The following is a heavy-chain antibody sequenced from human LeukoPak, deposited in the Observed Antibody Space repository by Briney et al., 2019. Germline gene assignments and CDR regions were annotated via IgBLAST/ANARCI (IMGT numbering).Heavy chain of an antibody. Sequence: KPGGSLRLSCAASGFTFSSYEMNWVRQAPGKGLEWVSSISSSSSYIYYADSVKGRFTISRDNAKNSLYLQMNSLRAEDTAVYYCARGSVTSFDYWGQGTLVTVSS. CDR3: ARGSVTSFDY. V-gene: IGHV3-21*01. D-gene: IGHD4-17*01. CDR1: GFTFSSYE. J-gene: IGHJ4*02. CDR2: ISSSSSYI.